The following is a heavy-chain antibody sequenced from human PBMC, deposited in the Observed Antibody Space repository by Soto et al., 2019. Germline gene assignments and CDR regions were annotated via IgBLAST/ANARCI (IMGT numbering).Heavy chain of an antibody. J-gene: IGHJ3*02. D-gene: IGHD3-22*01. CDR3: ARGAGDSSGLHLGQAESFDI. Sequence: ASVKVSCKASGYTFTGYYMHWVRQAPGQGLEWMGWINPNSGGTNYAQKFQGWVTMTRDTSISTAYMELSRLRSDDTAVYYCARGAGDSSGLHLGQAESFDIWGQGTMVTVSS. CDR1: GYTFTGYY. CDR2: INPNSGGT. V-gene: IGHV1-2*04.